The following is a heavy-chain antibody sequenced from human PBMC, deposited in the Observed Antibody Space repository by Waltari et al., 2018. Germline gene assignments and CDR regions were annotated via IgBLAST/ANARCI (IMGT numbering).Heavy chain of an antibody. D-gene: IGHD1-1*01. J-gene: IGHJ3*02. CDR3: ATKGTTGTTPDAFAI. V-gene: IGHV3-7*01. CDR1: GFTFRSYW. Sequence: EVHLVESGGGLVQPGGSLRLSCAASGFTFRSYWMSGVRQAPGGGGGGGGGWGRGWGANIEQDGSEKNYVDSVKGRFTISRDNAKNSLYLQMNSLGAEDTAVYYCATKGTTGTTPDAFAIWGQGTMVTVSS. CDR2: IEQDGSEK.